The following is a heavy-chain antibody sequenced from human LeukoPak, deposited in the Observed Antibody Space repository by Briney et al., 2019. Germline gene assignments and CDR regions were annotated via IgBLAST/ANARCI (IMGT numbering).Heavy chain of an antibody. Sequence: SETLSLTCTVSGGSISSYYWSWIRQPPGKGLEWIGYTYYSGSTNYNPSLKSRVTISVDTSKNQFSLKLSSVTAADTAVYYCASGGITGLFDYWGQGTLVTVSS. CDR2: TYYSGST. V-gene: IGHV4-59*01. D-gene: IGHD1-20*01. CDR3: ASGGITGLFDY. CDR1: GGSISSYY. J-gene: IGHJ4*02.